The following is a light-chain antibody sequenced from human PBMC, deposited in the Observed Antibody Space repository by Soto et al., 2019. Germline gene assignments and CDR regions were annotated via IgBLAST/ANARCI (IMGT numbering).Light chain of an antibody. V-gene: IGKV1-39*01. CDR2: AAS. Sequence: DIQMTQSPSSLSASVGDRVTITCRASQTITNFLNWYQQKPGKAPKVLIYAASSLQSGVPASLSGSRSGTDFTLTIRSLQPEEFATHACHQRYSTPLTFGGGTTVEIK. CDR3: HQRYSTPLT. J-gene: IGKJ4*01. CDR1: QTITNF.